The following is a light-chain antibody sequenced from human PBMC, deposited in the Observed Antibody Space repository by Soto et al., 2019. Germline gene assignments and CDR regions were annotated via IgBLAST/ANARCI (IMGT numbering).Light chain of an antibody. CDR3: QQYNNWWT. CDR2: GAS. Sequence: EIVMTQSAATLSVSPGERATLSCRASQSVSSSLAWYQQKPGQAPRLLIYGASTRATGIPARFSGSGSETEFTLTISSLQSEDFAVYYCQQYNNWWTFGQGTKVEIK. CDR1: QSVSSS. J-gene: IGKJ1*01. V-gene: IGKV3-15*01.